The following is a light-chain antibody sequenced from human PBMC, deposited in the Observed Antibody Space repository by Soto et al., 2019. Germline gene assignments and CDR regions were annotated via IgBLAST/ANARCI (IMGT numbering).Light chain of an antibody. J-gene: IGLJ1*01. V-gene: IGLV2-14*01. CDR3: SSYTVSRTYV. CDR2: SVS. Sequence: QSALTQPASVSGSPGQSITISCTGTSSDISTYDHVAWFQQFPGKTPKLMIYSVSNRPSGVSYRFSGSKSGNTASLTISGLQAEDEADYYCSSYTVSRTYVFGTGTKLTVL. CDR1: SSDISTYDH.